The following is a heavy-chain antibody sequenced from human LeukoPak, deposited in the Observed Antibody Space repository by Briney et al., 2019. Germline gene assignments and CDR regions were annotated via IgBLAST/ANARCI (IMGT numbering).Heavy chain of an antibody. CDR1: GGTFSSYA. V-gene: IGHV1-69*06. Sequence: SVKVSCKASGGTFSSYAISWVRQAPGQGLEWMGGTIPIFGTANYAQKFQGRVTITADKSTSTAYMELSSLRSEDTAVYYCARCSAAAGVRYYYYGMDVWGKGTTVTVSS. CDR2: TIPIFGTA. D-gene: IGHD1-14*01. J-gene: IGHJ6*04. CDR3: ARCSAAAGVRYYYYGMDV.